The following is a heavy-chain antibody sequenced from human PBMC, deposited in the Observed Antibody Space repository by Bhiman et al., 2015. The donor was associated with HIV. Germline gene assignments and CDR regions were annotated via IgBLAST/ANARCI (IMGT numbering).Heavy chain of an antibody. V-gene: IGHV3-33*01. CDR2: IWYDGSQK. J-gene: IGHJ4*02. CDR1: GFTFSSYG. CDR3: ARDHVWGRLQLLGVDY. D-gene: IGHD5-24*01. Sequence: QVHLVESGGGVVQPGRSLRLSCEASGFTFSSYGMHWARQAPGKGLEWVAVIWYDGSQKFYADSVKGRFTISRDNAKNSLYLQMNSLRAEDTAVYYCARDHVWGRLQLLGVDYWGQGTLVTVSS.